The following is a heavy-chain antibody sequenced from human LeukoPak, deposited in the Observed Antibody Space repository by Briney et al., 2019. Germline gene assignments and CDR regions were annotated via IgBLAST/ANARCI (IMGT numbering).Heavy chain of an antibody. CDR1: GFTFSSYW. Sequence: SGGSLRLSCAASGFTFSSYWMSWVRQAPGKGLEWVANLKQDGSEKYYVDSVKGRFTISRDNAKNSLYLQMNSLRAEDTAVYYCARLLPVGSGAFDYWGQGTLVTVSS. CDR2: LKQDGSEK. J-gene: IGHJ4*02. D-gene: IGHD1-26*01. CDR3: ARLLPVGSGAFDY. V-gene: IGHV3-7*01.